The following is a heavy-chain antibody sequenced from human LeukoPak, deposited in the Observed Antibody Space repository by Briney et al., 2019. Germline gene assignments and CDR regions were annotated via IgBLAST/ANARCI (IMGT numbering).Heavy chain of an antibody. D-gene: IGHD3-22*01. CDR3: ARVTGYMIEDYFDY. Sequence: PSENLSLTCTVSGGSISSYYWSWIRQPPGKGLEWIGYIYYSGSTNYEPSLKSRVTISVETSKNQFSLKLRSVTAADTAVYYCARVTGYMIEDYFDYWGQGTLVTVSS. J-gene: IGHJ4*02. V-gene: IGHV4-59*01. CDR1: GGSISSYY. CDR2: IYYSGST.